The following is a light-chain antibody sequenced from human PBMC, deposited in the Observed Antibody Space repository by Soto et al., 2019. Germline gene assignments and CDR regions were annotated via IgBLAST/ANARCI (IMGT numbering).Light chain of an antibody. CDR1: QSVSRSY. V-gene: IGKV3-20*01. CDR3: QQYGSSPPNT. CDR2: GAS. J-gene: IGKJ4*01. Sequence: EIVLTQSPGTLSLSPGERATLSCRASQSVSRSYLAWYQQKPGQAPRLLIYGASSRATGITDRFSGSGSGTDFTLTISRLEPEDFAVYYCQQYGSSPPNTFGGGTKVEIK.